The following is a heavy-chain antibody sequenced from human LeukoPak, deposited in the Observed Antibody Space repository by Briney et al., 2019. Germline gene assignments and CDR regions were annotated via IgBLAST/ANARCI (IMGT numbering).Heavy chain of an antibody. Sequence: GGSLRLSCAASGFTFSSYAMHWVRQAPGKGLEWVAVISYDGSNKYYADSVKGRFTISRDNSKNTLYLQMNSLRAEDTAVYYCAREHCSSTSCSYKGGDYWGQGTLVTVSS. CDR3: AREHCSSTSCSYKGGDY. J-gene: IGHJ4*02. D-gene: IGHD2-2*01. V-gene: IGHV3-30-3*01. CDR1: GFTFSSYA. CDR2: ISYDGSNK.